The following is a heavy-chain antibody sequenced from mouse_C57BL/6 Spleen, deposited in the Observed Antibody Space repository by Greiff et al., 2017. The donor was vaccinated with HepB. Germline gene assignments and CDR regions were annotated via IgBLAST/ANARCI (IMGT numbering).Heavy chain of an antibody. D-gene: IGHD2-3*01. CDR1: GYTFTSYG. CDR3: AREEDDGYHWYFDV. V-gene: IGHV1-81*01. Sequence: QVQLQQSGAELARPGASVKLSCKASGYTFTSYGISWVKQRTGQGLEWIGEIYPRSGNTYYNEKFKGKATLTADKSSSTAYMELRSLTSEDSAVYFCAREEDDGYHWYFDVWGTGTTVTVSS. J-gene: IGHJ1*03. CDR2: IYPRSGNT.